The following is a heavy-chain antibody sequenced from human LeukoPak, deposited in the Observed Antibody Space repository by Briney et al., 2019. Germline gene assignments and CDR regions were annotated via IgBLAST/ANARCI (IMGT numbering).Heavy chain of an antibody. CDR1: GSSFTSYW. Sequence: GASLKISCKGSGSSFTSYWIGWVRQLPGKGLEWMGIIYPGDSDTRYGPSFQGQVTISADKSISTAYLQWSSLKASDTAMYYCARYASRRDGHNLQYDYWGQGTLVTVSS. J-gene: IGHJ4*02. CDR3: ARYASRRDGHNLQYDY. V-gene: IGHV5-51*01. D-gene: IGHD1-1*01. CDR2: IYPGDSDT.